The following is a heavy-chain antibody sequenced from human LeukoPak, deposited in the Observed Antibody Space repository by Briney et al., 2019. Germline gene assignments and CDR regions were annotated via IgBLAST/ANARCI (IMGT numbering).Heavy chain of an antibody. Sequence: AESLTLSCAASGFTFSSYGMRWVRQAPGKGLEWVAFILYDGSHQYYADSVKGRFTIFKNTSKKSLFMQMTGLTADDTAVYYSATGFSSSSDFDYWGQGTLVTVSS. CDR1: GFTFSSYG. D-gene: IGHD6-6*01. CDR2: ILYDGSHQ. CDR3: ATGFSSSSDFDY. J-gene: IGHJ4*02. V-gene: IGHV3-30*02.